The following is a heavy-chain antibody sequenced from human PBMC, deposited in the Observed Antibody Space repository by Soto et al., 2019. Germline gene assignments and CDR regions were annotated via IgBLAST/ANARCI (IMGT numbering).Heavy chain of an antibody. Sequence: PGESLKISCKGSGXSFTSYWIGWVRQMPGKGLEWMGTIYPDDSDTRYSPSFQGQVTISADKSIQTAYLQWGSLKASDSSLYYCARGKYSIPRGGLDVWGQGTLVTVSS. J-gene: IGHJ4*02. D-gene: IGHD4-4*01. CDR1: GXSFTSYW. CDR3: ARGKYSIPRGGLDV. CDR2: IYPDDSDT. V-gene: IGHV5-51*01.